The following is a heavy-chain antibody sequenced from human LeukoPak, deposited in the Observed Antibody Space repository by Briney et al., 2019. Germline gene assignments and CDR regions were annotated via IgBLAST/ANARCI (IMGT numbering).Heavy chain of an antibody. D-gene: IGHD6-13*01. Sequence: SETLSLTCTVSGGSISSSSYYWGWIRQPPGKGLEWIGSIYYSGSTYYNLSLKSRVTISVDTSKNQFSLKLSSVTAADTAVYYCAREQLVPVYYFDYWGQGTLVTVSS. CDR2: IYYSGST. V-gene: IGHV4-39*07. J-gene: IGHJ4*02. CDR3: AREQLVPVYYFDY. CDR1: GGSISSSSYY.